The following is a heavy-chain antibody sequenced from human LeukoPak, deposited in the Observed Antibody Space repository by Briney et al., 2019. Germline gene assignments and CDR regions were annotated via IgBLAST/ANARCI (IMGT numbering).Heavy chain of an antibody. V-gene: IGHV3-7*01. CDR2: IKQDGSET. Sequence: GGSLRLSCAASGFTFSSHWMSWVRQAPGKGLERVANIKQDGSETYYVDTVKGRFTISKDNTQNSLYLQMNSLGAHDTALYYCGRSPRRGEFDYWGQGAMVTVSS. D-gene: IGHD3-16*01. J-gene: IGHJ4*02. CDR1: GFTFSSHW. CDR3: GRSPRRGEFDY.